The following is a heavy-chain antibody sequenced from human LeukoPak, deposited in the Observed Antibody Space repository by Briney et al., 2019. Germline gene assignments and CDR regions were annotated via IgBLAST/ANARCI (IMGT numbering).Heavy chain of an antibody. J-gene: IGHJ4*02. CDR1: GFTFSSYE. V-gene: IGHV3-48*03. CDR2: ISSSGSTI. Sequence: GGPLRLSCAASGFTFSSYEMNWVRQAPGKGLEWVSYISSSGSTIYYADSVKGRFTISRDNAKNSLYLQMNSLRAEDTAVYYCAREPIVVVPATPGEFDYWGQGTLVTVSS. D-gene: IGHD2-2*01. CDR3: AREPIVVVPATPGEFDY.